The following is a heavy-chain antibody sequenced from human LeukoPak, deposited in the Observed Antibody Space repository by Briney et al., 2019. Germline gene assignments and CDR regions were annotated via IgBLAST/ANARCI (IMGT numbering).Heavy chain of an antibody. J-gene: IGHJ5*02. V-gene: IGHV1-69*13. CDR1: GGTLSSYA. CDR2: ISPIFGTA. Sequence: ASVKVSCKASGGTLSSYAINWVRQAPGQGLEWMGGISPIFGTANYAQKFQGRVTTTADESTSTAYMELSSLRSEDTAVYYCASSMDVVVAASQAFDPWGQGTLVTVSS. CDR3: ASSMDVVVAASQAFDP. D-gene: IGHD2-15*01.